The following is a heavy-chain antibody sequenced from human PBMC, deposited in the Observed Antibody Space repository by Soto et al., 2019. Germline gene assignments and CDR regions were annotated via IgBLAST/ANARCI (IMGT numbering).Heavy chain of an antibody. D-gene: IGHD6-13*01. V-gene: IGHV1-69*01. Sequence: QVQLVQSGAEVKKPGSSVKVSCKASGGTFSSYAISWVRQAPGQGLEWMGWIIPIFGTANYAQKFQGRVTITADESTSTSYMELSSLRSEDTAVYYCARKAAAPSLFDYWGQGTLVTVSS. J-gene: IGHJ4*02. CDR2: IIPIFGTA. CDR1: GGTFSSYA. CDR3: ARKAAAPSLFDY.